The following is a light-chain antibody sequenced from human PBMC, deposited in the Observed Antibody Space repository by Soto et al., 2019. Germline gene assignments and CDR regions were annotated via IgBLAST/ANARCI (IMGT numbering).Light chain of an antibody. CDR2: RNT. CDR1: NIGSKK. Sequence: SYELTQPLSVSVALGQTARITCGGDNIGSKKVHWYQQKPGQAPVLVIYRNTNRPSGIPERFSGSNSGNTATLTISSAQAGDAADYYCQVWDSNTGVFGGGTKLTVL. CDR3: QVWDSNTGV. V-gene: IGLV3-9*01. J-gene: IGLJ3*02.